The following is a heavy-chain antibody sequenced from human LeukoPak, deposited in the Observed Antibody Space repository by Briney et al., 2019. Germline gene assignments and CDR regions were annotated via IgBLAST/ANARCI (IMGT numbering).Heavy chain of an antibody. J-gene: IGHJ4*02. CDR2: IFYSGST. D-gene: IGHD3-22*01. Sequence: PSETLSLTCTVSGGSINRSSYYWGWIRQSLGKGREWIGNIFYSGSTYYNTSLKSRVTISVDTSKNQFSLKLNSVTAADTAVYYCARSDYDDTSAFDYWGQGTLVTVSS. CDR3: ARSDYDDTSAFDY. CDR1: GGSINRSSYY. V-gene: IGHV4-39*01.